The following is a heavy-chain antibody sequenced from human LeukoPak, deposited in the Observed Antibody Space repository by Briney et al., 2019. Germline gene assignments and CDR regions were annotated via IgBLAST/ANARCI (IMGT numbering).Heavy chain of an antibody. Sequence: PGGSLRLSCAASGFTFSSYSMNWVRQAPGKGLEWVSSISSSSSYIYYADSVKGRFTISRDNAKNSLYLQMNSLRAVDTAVYYCARPSYPTDYYYYYYMDVWGKGTTVTISS. J-gene: IGHJ6*03. CDR1: GFTFSSYS. CDR3: ARPSYPTDYYYYYYMDV. D-gene: IGHD1-26*01. V-gene: IGHV3-21*01. CDR2: ISSSSSYI.